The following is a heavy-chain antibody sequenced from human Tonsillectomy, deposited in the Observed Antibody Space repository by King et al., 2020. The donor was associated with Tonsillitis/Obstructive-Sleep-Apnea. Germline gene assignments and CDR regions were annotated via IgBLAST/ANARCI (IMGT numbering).Heavy chain of an antibody. V-gene: IGHV1-58*01. CDR2: IVVGSGNT. J-gene: IGHJ4*02. CDR1: GFTFTSSA. CDR3: AAVGNCGDYPIDY. Sequence: QLVESGPEVKKPGTSVKFSCKASGFTFTSSAVQCVRQARGQRLEWIGWIVVGSGNTTYAQKVQDRVTITMDMSTSTAYMELSSLRSEETAVYYCAAVGNCGDYPIDYWGQGTLVTVSS. D-gene: IGHD4-17*01.